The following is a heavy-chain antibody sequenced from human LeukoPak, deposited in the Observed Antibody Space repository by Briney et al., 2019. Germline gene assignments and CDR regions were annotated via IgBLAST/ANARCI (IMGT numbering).Heavy chain of an antibody. Sequence: GGSLRLSCAASGFTVSSTYMSWVRQAPGKGLEWVSVIYSGGNIYYIDSVKGRFAISRDTSKNTLYLQMNSLRAEDTAVYYCAKLSLSGRSQSADYWGQGTLVTVSS. J-gene: IGHJ4*02. CDR2: IYSGGNI. CDR3: AKLSLSGRSQSADY. CDR1: GFTVSSTY. D-gene: IGHD3-10*01. V-gene: IGHV3-53*01.